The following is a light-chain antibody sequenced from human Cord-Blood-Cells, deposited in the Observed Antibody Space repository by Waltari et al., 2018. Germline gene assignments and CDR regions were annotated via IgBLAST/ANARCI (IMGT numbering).Light chain of an antibody. V-gene: IGKV1-5*03. CDR3: QQYNSYT. J-gene: IGKJ2*01. CDR1: QGISSW. CDR2: KAS. Sequence: DIQMTQSPSTLSASVGDRVTITCRASQGISSWLAWYQQKPGKAPKLLIYKASSLESGVPSRFVGSGSGTEFTLSISSLQPDDFATYYCQQYNSYTFGQGTKLEIK.